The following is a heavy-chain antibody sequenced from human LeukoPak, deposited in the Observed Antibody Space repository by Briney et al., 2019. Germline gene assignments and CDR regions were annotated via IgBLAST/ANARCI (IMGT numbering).Heavy chain of an antibody. CDR2: INSDGSST. CDR1: GFTFSSYW. Sequence: GGSLRLSCAASGFTFSSYWMHWVRQAPGKGLVWVSRINSDGSSTSYADSVKGRFTISRDNAKNTLYLQMNSLRAEDTAVYYCARNGVAMDLFDYWGQGTLVTVSS. D-gene: IGHD5-18*01. J-gene: IGHJ4*02. V-gene: IGHV3-74*01. CDR3: ARNGVAMDLFDY.